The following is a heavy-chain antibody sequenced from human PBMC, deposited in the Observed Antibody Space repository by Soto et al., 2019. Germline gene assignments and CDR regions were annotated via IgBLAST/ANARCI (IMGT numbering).Heavy chain of an antibody. J-gene: IGHJ6*02. CDR3: ARDLGRAGMDV. Sequence: PSETLSLTCTVSGGFISSYYWSWIRQPAGKGLEWIGYIYYSGSTNYNPSLKSRVTISVDTSKNQFSLKLSSVTAADTAVYYCARDLGRAGMDVWGQGTTVTVSS. V-gene: IGHV4-59*01. CDR2: IYYSGST. CDR1: GGFISSYY. D-gene: IGHD1-26*01.